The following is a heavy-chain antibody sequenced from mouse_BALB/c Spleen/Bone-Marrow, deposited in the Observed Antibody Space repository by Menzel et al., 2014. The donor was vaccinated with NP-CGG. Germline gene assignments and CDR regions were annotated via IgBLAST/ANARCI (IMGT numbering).Heavy chain of an antibody. V-gene: IGHV2-5*01. CDR1: GFSLSSYG. Sequence: VKLVESGPGLVQPSQSLSITCTVSGFSLSSYGVHWVRQSPGKGLEWLGVIWRGGSTDYNAAFMSRLSITKDNSKSXVFFKMNSLQADDTAIYYCAKNGNWCFDIWGAGTTVSVSS. CDR3: AKNGNWCFDI. J-gene: IGHJ1*01. CDR2: IWRGGST. D-gene: IGHD1-1*02.